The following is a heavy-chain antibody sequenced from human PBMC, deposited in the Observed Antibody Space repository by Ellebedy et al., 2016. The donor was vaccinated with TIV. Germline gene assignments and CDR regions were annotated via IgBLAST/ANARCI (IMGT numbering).Heavy chain of an antibody. CDR2: IDWDDDK. V-gene: IGHV2-70*11. Sequence: SGPTLVKPTQTLTLTCTFSGFSLNTSGMSVSWIRQPPGKALEWLARIDWDDDKYYSTSLKTRLTISKDTSKNQVVLTMTNMDPVDTATYYWAQMTVGVFEYYFDYWGQGTLVTVSS. J-gene: IGHJ4*02. CDR1: GFSLNTSGMS. D-gene: IGHD1-26*01. CDR3: AQMTVGVFEYYFDY.